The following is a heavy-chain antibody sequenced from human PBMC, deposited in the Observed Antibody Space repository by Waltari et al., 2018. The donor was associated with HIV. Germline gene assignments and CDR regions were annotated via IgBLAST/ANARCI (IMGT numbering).Heavy chain of an antibody. Sequence: QVQLQQSGPGLVKPSETLSLTCPAPGGSISGSYWSWIRQPGGNGLEWIGRMSTSGSTNYNASLESRVTMSVDTSKNQFSLKLSSVTAADTAVYYCARENDTSWRALGHWGQGTLVTVSS. CDR2: MSTSGST. CDR3: ARENDTSWRALGH. D-gene: IGHD3-16*01. CDR1: GGSISGSY. J-gene: IGHJ4*02. V-gene: IGHV4-4*07.